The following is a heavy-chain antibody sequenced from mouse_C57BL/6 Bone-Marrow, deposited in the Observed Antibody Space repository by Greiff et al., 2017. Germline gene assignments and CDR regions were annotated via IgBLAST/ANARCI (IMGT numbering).Heavy chain of an antibody. CDR1: GFSLTSYG. CDR2: IWSGGST. J-gene: IGHJ3*01. V-gene: IGHV2-2*01. D-gene: IGHD1-1*01. Sequence: VQLQQSGPGLVQPSQSLSITCTVSGFSLTSYGVHWVRQSPGKGLEWLGVIWSGGSTDYNAAFISRLSISKDNSKSQVFFKMNSLQADDTARYYCASTYYYGSSPAWFAYWGQGTLVTVSA. CDR3: ASTYYYGSSPAWFAY.